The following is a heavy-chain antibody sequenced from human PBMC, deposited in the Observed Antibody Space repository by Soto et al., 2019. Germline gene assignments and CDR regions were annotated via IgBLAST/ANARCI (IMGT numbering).Heavy chain of an antibody. Sequence: SETLSLTCTVSGGSISSYYWSWIRQPPGKGLEWIGYIYYSGSTSYSPSLKSRVTMSVDTSKNQFSLKLNSVTAADTAVYYCAGGQTYYGSRYFDSWGQGTLVTVSS. CDR2: IYYSGST. CDR1: GGSISSYY. V-gene: IGHV4-59*01. CDR3: AGGQTYYGSRYFDS. D-gene: IGHD3-10*01. J-gene: IGHJ4*02.